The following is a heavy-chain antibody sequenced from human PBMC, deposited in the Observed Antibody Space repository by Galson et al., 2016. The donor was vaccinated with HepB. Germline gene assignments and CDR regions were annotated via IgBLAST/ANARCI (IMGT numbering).Heavy chain of an antibody. Sequence: SVKVSCKASGGGTFSTYTMSWVRQAPGQGLEWMGANVPIPGMSKFAQNFQGRLTFTADTSTSTAYMELNTLRSGDSAVYYCATGSDYYGSGIVYRHFEYWGQGTLVSVSS. CDR1: GGGTFSTYT. CDR3: ATGSDYYGSGIVYRHFEY. J-gene: IGHJ4*02. D-gene: IGHD3-10*01. V-gene: IGHV1-69*10. CDR2: NVPIPGMS.